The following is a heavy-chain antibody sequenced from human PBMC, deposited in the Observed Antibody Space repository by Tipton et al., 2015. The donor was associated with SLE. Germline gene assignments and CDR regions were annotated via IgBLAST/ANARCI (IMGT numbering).Heavy chain of an antibody. V-gene: IGHV1-8*01. CDR1: RCTFTTYD. Sequence: QSGAEVKKPGASVKVSCKASRCTFTTYDINWVRQATGQGLEWMGWMNPNSGNTGYAQRFQGRVTMTRNTSISTAYMELSSLRSEDTAVYYCARVRRSGGVCPSLGYWGQGTLVTVSS. CDR3: ARVRRSGGVCPSLGY. D-gene: IGHD2-8*02. CDR2: MNPNSGNT. J-gene: IGHJ4*02.